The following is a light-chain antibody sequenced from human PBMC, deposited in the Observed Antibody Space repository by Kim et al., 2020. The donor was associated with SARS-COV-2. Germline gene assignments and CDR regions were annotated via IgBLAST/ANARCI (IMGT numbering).Light chain of an antibody. Sequence: SLCPWERFALSCRARQSVSSYLAWYQQKHGQAPRLLNYDASNRATGIPARFSGSGSGTAFTLTISSLEPEDFAVYYCQQRSNWPTFGQGTRLEIK. CDR3: QQRSNWPT. CDR1: QSVSSY. V-gene: IGKV3-11*01. J-gene: IGKJ5*01. CDR2: DAS.